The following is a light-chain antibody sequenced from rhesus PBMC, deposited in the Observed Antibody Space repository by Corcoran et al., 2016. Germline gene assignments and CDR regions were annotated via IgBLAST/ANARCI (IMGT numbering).Light chain of an antibody. V-gene: IGKV3-42*02. J-gene: IGKJ1*01. CDR2: DAS. CDR1: QSVGSN. Sequence: ETVVTQSPATLSLSPGERATLSCRASQSVGSNLAWYQQIPGQAPKLLINDASSRATGIPDRFSGSGSGTEFTLTISSLEPEDVGVYYCQQYNNWWTFGQGTKVEIK. CDR3: QQYNNWWT.